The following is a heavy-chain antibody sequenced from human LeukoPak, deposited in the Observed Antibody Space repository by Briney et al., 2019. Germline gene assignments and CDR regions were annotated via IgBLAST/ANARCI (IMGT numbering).Heavy chain of an antibody. D-gene: IGHD5-18*01. V-gene: IGHV3-23*01. CDR2: ISGSGGST. Sequence: GASLRLSCAASGFTFSSYAMSWVRQAPGKGLEWVSAISGSGGSTYYADSVKGRFTISRDNSKNTLYLQMNSLRAEDTAVYYCAKDLRLGNLYSYGQFFDIWGRGTMVTVSS. J-gene: IGHJ3*02. CDR3: AKDLRLGNLYSYGQFFDI. CDR1: GFTFSSYA.